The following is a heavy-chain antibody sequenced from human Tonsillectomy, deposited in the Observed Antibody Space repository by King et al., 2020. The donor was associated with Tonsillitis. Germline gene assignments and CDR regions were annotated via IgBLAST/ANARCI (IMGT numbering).Heavy chain of an antibody. CDR1: GASIADTSYY. CDR2: AYYNGKM. V-gene: IGHV4-39*01. Sequence: LQLQESGPRLVQPWEPLSLDCIVSGASIADTSYYWGWIRQSPGKSLEWLVHAYYNGKMYSTPYLRGRFSIFIDTSKKLFSLRLTTLSAADTAVFYCARTELSYSGGISGGWFHEDSFDIWGRGIKVTVAS. D-gene: IGHD2-15*01. CDR3: ARTELSYSGGISGGWFHEDSFDI. J-gene: IGHJ3*02.